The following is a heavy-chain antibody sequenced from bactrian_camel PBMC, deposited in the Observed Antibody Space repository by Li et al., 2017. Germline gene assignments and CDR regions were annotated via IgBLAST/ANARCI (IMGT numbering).Heavy chain of an antibody. CDR1: GFTFSSYT. CDR2: FFANNGNT. Sequence: HVQLVESGGGLVQPGGSLRLSCAASGFTFSSYTMSWVRQAPGKGLEWVSAFFANNGNTYYADSVKGRFTISKDNAKNTLYLQVNSLKSEDTALYYCATGLVPSDWGQGTQVTVS. J-gene: IGHJ4*01. CDR3: ATGLVPSD. V-gene: IGHV3-2*01.